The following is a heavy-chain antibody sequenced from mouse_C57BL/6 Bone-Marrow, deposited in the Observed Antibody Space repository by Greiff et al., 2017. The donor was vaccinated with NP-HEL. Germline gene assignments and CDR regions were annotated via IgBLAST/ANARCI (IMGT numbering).Heavy chain of an antibody. D-gene: IGHD1-1*01. CDR1: GYSFTGYY. CDR2: INPSTGGT. V-gene: IGHV1-42*01. J-gene: IGHJ4*01. CDR3: ARVRITTVMDY. Sequence: EVQLQQSGPELVKPGASVKISCKASGYSFTGYYMNWVKQSPEKSLEWIGEINPSTGGTTYNQKFKAKATLTVDKSSSTAYMQLKSLTSEDSAVYYCARVRITTVMDYWGQGTSVTVSS.